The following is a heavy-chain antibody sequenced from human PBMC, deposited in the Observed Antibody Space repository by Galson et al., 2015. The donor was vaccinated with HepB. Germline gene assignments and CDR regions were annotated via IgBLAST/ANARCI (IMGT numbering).Heavy chain of an antibody. CDR1: GFTFSSYW. CDR2: IKSDGSTT. Sequence: SLRLSCAASGFTFSSYWMHWVRQVPGKGLVWDSRIKSDGSTTSYADSVKGRFTISRDNAKNTLYLQMNSLRVEDTAVYYCARGLITFGGVIVLHASDIWGQGTMVTVSS. CDR3: ARGLITFGGVIVLHASDI. J-gene: IGHJ3*02. D-gene: IGHD3-16*02. V-gene: IGHV3-74*01.